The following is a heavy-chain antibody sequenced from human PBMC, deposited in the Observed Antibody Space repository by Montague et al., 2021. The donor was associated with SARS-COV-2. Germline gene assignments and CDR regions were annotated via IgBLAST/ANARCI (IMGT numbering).Heavy chain of an antibody. V-gene: IGHV4-39*01. D-gene: IGHD3-10*01. CDR1: GGSISSSSYY. CDR3: ARWKDYYGSGTFDY. J-gene: IGHJ4*02. CDR2: IYYSGST. Sequence: SETLSLTCTVSGGSISSSSYYWGWIRQPPGKGLEWIGSIYYSGSTYYNPSLKSRVTISVDTSKNQFSLKLSSVTAADTAVYYCARWKDYYGSGTFDYWGQGTLVTVSS.